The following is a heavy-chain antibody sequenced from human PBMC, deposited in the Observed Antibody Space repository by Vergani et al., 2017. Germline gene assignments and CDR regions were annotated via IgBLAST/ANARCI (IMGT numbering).Heavy chain of an antibody. CDR2: MYYSGST. Sequence: QVQLQQWGAGLLKPSETLSLTCAVYGGSFSGYYWSWIRQHPGKGLEWIGYMYYSGSTYYNPSLKSRVTISVDTSKNQFSLKLNSGTAADTAVYYCARARSGGGWFDPWGQGTLVIVSS. J-gene: IGHJ5*02. D-gene: IGHD3-10*01. CDR3: ARARSGGGWFDP. CDR1: GGSFSGYY. V-gene: IGHV4-34*01.